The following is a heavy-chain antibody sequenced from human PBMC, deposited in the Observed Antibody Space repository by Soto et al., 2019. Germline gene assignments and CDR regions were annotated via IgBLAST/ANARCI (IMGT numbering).Heavy chain of an antibody. D-gene: IGHD3-10*01. J-gene: IGHJ6*02. CDR2: INPNSGGT. Sequence: ASVKVSCKASGYTITGYYMHCVRQAPGQGLEWMGWINPNSGGTNYAQKFQGWVTMTRDTSISTAYMELSRLRSDDTAVYYCARGRDYYGSGSYSHGMDVWGQGTTVTVSS. CDR3: ARGRDYYGSGSYSHGMDV. CDR1: GYTITGYY. V-gene: IGHV1-2*04.